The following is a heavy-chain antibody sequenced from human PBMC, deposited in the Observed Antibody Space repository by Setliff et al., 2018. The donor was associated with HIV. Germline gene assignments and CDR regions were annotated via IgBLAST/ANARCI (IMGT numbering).Heavy chain of an antibody. Sequence: ASVKVSCKASGGTFSSYAISWVRQAPGQGLEWMGGIIPIFNTANYAQKFQGRVTITADESTSTAYMELSSLRSDDTAVYYCARDGARGGWLLRGTDAFDIWGQGTMVTVSS. D-gene: IGHD3-22*01. V-gene: IGHV1-69*13. J-gene: IGHJ3*02. CDR3: ARDGARGGWLLRGTDAFDI. CDR2: IIPIFNTA. CDR1: GGTFSSYA.